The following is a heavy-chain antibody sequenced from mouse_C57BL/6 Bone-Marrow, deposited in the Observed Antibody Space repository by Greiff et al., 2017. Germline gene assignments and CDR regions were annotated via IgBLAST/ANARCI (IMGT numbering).Heavy chain of an antibody. CDR2: IYPGSGST. CDR1: GYTFTSYW. Sequence: VQLQQPGAELVKPGASVKMSCKASGYTFTSYWITWVKQRPGQGLEWIGDIYPGSGSTNYNEKFKSKATLTVDTSSSTAYMQLSSLTSEDSAVYYCARNYGRRPYYAMDYWGQGTSVTVSS. V-gene: IGHV1-55*01. J-gene: IGHJ4*01. D-gene: IGHD1-1*01. CDR3: ARNYGRRPYYAMDY.